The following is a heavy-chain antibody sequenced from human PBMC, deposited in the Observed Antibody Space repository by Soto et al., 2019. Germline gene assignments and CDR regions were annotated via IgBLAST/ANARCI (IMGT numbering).Heavy chain of an antibody. D-gene: IGHD3-22*01. Sequence: QVQLQQWGAGLLKPSEALSLTCAVYGGSFSGYYWSWIRQPPGKGLEWIGEINHSGSTNYNPSLKSRVTISVDTSKNQFSLKLSSVTAADTAVYYCARDPYYYDSSGYYERGDYWGQGTLVTVSS. V-gene: IGHV4-34*01. CDR3: ARDPYYYDSSGYYERGDY. J-gene: IGHJ4*02. CDR1: GGSFSGYY. CDR2: INHSGST.